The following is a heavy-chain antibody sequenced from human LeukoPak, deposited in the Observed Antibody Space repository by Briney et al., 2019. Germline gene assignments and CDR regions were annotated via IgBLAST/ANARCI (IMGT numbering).Heavy chain of an antibody. CDR1: GFTFSSYA. V-gene: IGHV3-30*07. D-gene: IGHD6-13*01. J-gene: IGHJ5*02. Sequence: GRSLRLSCAASGFTFSSYAMHWVRQAPGKGLEWVAVISYDGSNKYYADSVKGRFTISRDNSKNTLYLQMNSLRAEDTAVYYCAKADSSSWYEGNWFDPWGQGTLVTVSS. CDR2: ISYDGSNK. CDR3: AKADSSSWYEGNWFDP.